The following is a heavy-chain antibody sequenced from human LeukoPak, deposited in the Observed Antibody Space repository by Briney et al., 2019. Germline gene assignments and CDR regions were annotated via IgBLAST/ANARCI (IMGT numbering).Heavy chain of an antibody. D-gene: IGHD6-19*01. J-gene: IGHJ1*01. Sequence: PSETLSLTCTVSGGSISSYYWSWIRQPPGKGLEWIGYIYYSGSTNYNPSLKSRVTISVDTSKNQFSLKLSSVTAADTAVYYCARESSGWYDKYSQHWGQGPLVTVPS. CDR1: GGSISSYY. CDR3: ARESSGWYDKYSQH. V-gene: IGHV4-59*01. CDR2: IYYSGST.